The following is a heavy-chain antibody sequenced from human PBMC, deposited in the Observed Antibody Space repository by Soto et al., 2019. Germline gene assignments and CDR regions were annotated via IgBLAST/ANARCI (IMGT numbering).Heavy chain of an antibody. CDR1: EYSISAYY. Sequence: GASVKVSCKASEYSISAYYIHWVRQAPGQGLEWMGWIDPKNGGTVSAQKFQGRLTMTRDTSISTVYMDLSGLTSDDTALYYCGRDDYGIFPYWGQGSLVTVSS. D-gene: IGHD3-10*01. CDR3: GRDDYGIFPY. J-gene: IGHJ4*02. CDR2: IDPKNGGT. V-gene: IGHV1-2*02.